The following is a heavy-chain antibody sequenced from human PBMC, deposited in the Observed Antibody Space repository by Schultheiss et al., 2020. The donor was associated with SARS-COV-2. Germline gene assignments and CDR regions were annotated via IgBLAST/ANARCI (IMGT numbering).Heavy chain of an antibody. D-gene: IGHD2-15*01. CDR1: GFTFSSYS. Sequence: GESLKISCAASGFTFSSYSMNWVRQAPGKGLEWVSSISSSSSYIYYADSVKGRFTISRDNAKNSLYLQMNSLRAEDTAVYYCARDLGGGYAFDIWGQGTMVTVSS. CDR3: ARDLGGGYAFDI. V-gene: IGHV3-21*04. J-gene: IGHJ3*02. CDR2: ISSSSSYI.